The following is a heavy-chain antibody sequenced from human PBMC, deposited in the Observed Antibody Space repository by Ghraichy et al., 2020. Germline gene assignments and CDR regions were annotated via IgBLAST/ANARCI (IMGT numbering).Heavy chain of an antibody. Sequence: SQTLSLTCTVSGDSFNSYNYYWGCVRQPPGKGLEWIGSKYYSGSTYYDPSLKSRVTISVDTSKNQFSLKLHSVTAADTAVYCCARHMVRGYYFDTWGQGALVSVSS. CDR1: GDSFNSYNYY. CDR3: ARHMVRGYYFDT. J-gene: IGHJ4*02. V-gene: IGHV4-39*01. D-gene: IGHD3-10*01. CDR2: KYYSGST.